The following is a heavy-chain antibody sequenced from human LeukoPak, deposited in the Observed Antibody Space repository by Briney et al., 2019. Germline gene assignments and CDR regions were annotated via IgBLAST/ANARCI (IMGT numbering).Heavy chain of an antibody. J-gene: IGHJ5*02. Sequence: GSSVKLSCKASGGTFSSYTISWVRQAPGQGLEWMGRIIPILGIANYAQKFQGRVTITADKSTSTAYMELSSLRSEDTAVYYCARSSNWNDLWWFDPWGQGTLVTVSS. V-gene: IGHV1-69*02. CDR2: IIPILGIA. D-gene: IGHD1-1*01. CDR1: GGTFSSYT. CDR3: ARSSNWNDLWWFDP.